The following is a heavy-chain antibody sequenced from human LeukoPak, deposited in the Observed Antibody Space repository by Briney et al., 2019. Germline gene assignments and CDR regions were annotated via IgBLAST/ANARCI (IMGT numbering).Heavy chain of an antibody. Sequence: SETLSLTCAVYGGSFSGYYWSWIRQPPGKGLEWIGEINHSGSTNYNPSLKSRVTISVDTSKNQFSLKLSSVTAADTAVYYCARVSGGTIFGVVIRGEVVRFDPWGQGTLVTVSS. CDR1: GGSFSGYY. V-gene: IGHV4-34*01. J-gene: IGHJ5*02. CDR2: INHSGST. D-gene: IGHD3-3*01. CDR3: ARVSGGTIFGVVIRGEVVRFDP.